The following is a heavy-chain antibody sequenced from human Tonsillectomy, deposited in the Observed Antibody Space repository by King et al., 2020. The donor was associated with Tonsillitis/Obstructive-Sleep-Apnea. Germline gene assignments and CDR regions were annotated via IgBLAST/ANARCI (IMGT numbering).Heavy chain of an antibody. CDR3: ARERGYCSSTSCYADS. CDR2: ISSGSSTT. J-gene: IGHJ4*02. CDR1: GFTFSSYA. D-gene: IGHD2-2*01. Sequence: VKLVESGGGLVQPGGSLRLSCAASGFTFSSYAMNWVRQAPGKGLEWVSYISSGSSTTYYADSVKGRFTISRDNAKNSLFLQMSSLRDEDTAVYFCARERGYCSSTSCYADSWGQGTLVTVSS. V-gene: IGHV3-48*02.